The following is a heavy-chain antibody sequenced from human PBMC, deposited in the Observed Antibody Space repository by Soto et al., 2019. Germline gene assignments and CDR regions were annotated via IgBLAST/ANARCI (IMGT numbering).Heavy chain of an antibody. Sequence: QVQLQESGPGLVTPSETLSLTCTVSGGTVSSGGYYSSWIRQPPGKGLEWIGCISSRGSSNYNPSLTSRVTISLDTSKNQFSLRLPSVTAADTAVYYCAMAGNYRYFDAWGQGTLVTVSS. D-gene: IGHD1-7*01. CDR3: AMAGNYRYFDA. CDR2: ISSRGSS. V-gene: IGHV4-61*08. J-gene: IGHJ4*02. CDR1: GGTVSSGGYY.